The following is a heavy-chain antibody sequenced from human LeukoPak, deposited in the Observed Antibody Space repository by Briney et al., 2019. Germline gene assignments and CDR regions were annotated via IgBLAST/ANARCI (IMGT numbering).Heavy chain of an antibody. D-gene: IGHD2-21*02. CDR3: ARGRTAKTPFDY. V-gene: IGHV3-21*01. CDR1: GFTFSSYS. J-gene: IGHJ4*02. CDR2: ISSSSSYI. Sequence: GGSLSLSCAASGFTFSSYSMNWVRQAPGKGLEWVSSISSSSSYIYYADSVKGRFTISRDNAKNSLYLQMNSLRAEDTAVYYCARGRTAKTPFDYWGQGTLVTVSS.